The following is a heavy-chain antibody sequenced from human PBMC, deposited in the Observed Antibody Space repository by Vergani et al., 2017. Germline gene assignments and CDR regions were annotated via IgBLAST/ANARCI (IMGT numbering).Heavy chain of an antibody. CDR3: ARVPKAYYCSGGSCYSKKDAFDI. CDR2: INSDGSST. CDR1: GFTFSSYW. D-gene: IGHD2-15*01. Sequence: EVQLVESGGGLVQPGGSLRLSCAASGFTFSSYWMHWVRQAPGKGLVWVSRINSDGSSTSYADSVKGRLTISRDNAKKTLYLQMNSLRAEDTAVYYCARVPKAYYCSGGSCYSKKDAFDIWGQGTMVTGSS. V-gene: IGHV3-74*01. J-gene: IGHJ3*02.